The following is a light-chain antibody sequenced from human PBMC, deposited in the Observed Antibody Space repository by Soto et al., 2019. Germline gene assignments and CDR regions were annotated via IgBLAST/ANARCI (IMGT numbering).Light chain of an antibody. CDR1: SSDVGTYNL. V-gene: IGLV2-23*01. Sequence: QSALTQPASVSGSPGQTITFACTGTSSDVGTYNLVSWYQQHPGKAPKLMIYESDKRPSGVSNRFSGSKSGNTASLTISGLQAEDEADYYCCSFAGTSYAFATGTKLTVL. CDR3: CSFAGTSYA. CDR2: ESD. J-gene: IGLJ1*01.